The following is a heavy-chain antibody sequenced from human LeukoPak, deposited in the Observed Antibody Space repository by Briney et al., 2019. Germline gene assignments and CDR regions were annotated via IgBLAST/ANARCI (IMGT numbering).Heavy chain of an antibody. CDR2: ISSSGSTI. CDR3: AKEFLGSSGYKVVDY. CDR1: GFTVSSNY. V-gene: IGHV3-48*01. J-gene: IGHJ4*02. Sequence: GGSLRLSCAASGFTVSSNYMSWVRQAPGKGLEWVSYISSSGSTIYYADSVKGRFTISRDNSKNTLYLQMNSLRAEDTAVYYCAKEFLGSSGYKVVDYWGQGTLVTVSS. D-gene: IGHD3-22*01.